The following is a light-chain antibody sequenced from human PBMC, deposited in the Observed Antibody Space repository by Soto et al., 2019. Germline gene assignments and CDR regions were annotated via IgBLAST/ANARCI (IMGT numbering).Light chain of an antibody. CDR1: QSVRSS. J-gene: IGKJ3*01. V-gene: IGKV3-11*01. CDR2: DAS. Sequence: EIVLTQSPDTRSLSPGERATLSCMASQSVRSSLGWYQQKPGQAPRLLIYDASKRATGIPARFSGSGSGTDFTLTISSLEPEDFAVYYCQQRSKWPPEVTFGPGTKVDIK. CDR3: QQRSKWPPEVT.